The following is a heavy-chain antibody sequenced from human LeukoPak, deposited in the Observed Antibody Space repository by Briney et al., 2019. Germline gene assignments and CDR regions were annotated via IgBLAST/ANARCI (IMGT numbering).Heavy chain of an antibody. CDR2: IWYDGSNK. D-gene: IGHD3-10*01. Sequence: PGGSLRLSCAASGFTFSSYWMHWVRQAPGKGLEWVAVIWYDGSNKYYADSVKGRFTISRDNSKNTLYLQMNSLRAEHTAVYYCAKDGSGWYYGSGSYYTHYYYYGMDVWGQGTTVTVSS. V-gene: IGHV3-30*02. CDR3: AKDGSGWYYGSGSYYTHYYYYGMDV. J-gene: IGHJ6*02. CDR1: GFTFSSYW.